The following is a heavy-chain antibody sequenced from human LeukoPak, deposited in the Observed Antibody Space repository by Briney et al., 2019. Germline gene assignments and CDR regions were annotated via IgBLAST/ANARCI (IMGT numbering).Heavy chain of an antibody. J-gene: IGHJ4*02. CDR2: IYYSGST. D-gene: IGHD3-9*01. Sequence: SETLSLTCTVSGGSISSYYWSWIRQPPGKGLEWIGYIYYSGSTNYNPSLKSRVIISVDTSKNQFSLKLSSVTAADTAVYYCARGQILTGYYPHWGQGTLVTVSS. CDR1: GGSISSYY. CDR3: ARGQILTGYYPH. V-gene: IGHV4-59*01.